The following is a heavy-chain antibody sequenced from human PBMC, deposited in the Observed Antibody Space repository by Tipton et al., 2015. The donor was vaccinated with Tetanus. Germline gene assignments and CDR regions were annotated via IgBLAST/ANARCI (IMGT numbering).Heavy chain of an antibody. CDR1: GGTFNNYA. CDR3: AREFGERSESFYAY. CDR2: IIPIFGAA. J-gene: IGHJ4*02. V-gene: IGHV1-69*06. Sequence: QLVQSGAEVKKPGSSVKVSCKASGGTFNNYAISWVRQAPGQGLEWMGGIIPIFGAAKYAQKFQGRVTITADKSTSTAYMEVSSLKSEDTAVYYCAREFGERSESFYAYWGQGTLVTVSS. D-gene: IGHD1-26*01.